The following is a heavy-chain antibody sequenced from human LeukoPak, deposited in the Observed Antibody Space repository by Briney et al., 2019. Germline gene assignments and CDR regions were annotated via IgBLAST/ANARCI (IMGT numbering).Heavy chain of an antibody. J-gene: IGHJ4*02. V-gene: IGHV3-21*01. CDR1: GFDFSTYA. Sequence: GGSLRLSCAASGFDFSTYAINWVRQAPGKGLEWVSSISTMSNYIFYGDSVKGRFTISRDNAKNSVYLQMNSLRTEDTAVYYCSRDRLGGLDYWGQGTLVTVSS. CDR3: SRDRLGGLDY. D-gene: IGHD5-12*01. CDR2: ISTMSNYI.